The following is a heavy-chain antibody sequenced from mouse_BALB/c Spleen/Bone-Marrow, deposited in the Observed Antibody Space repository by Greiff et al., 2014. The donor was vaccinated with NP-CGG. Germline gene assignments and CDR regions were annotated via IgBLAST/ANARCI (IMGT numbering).Heavy chain of an antibody. V-gene: IGHV5-17*02. CDR2: ISSDSDII. D-gene: IGHD2-4*01. J-gene: IGHJ1*01. CDR1: GFTFSSFG. Sequence: EVQLVESGGGLVQPGGSRKLSCTASGFTFSSFGMHWVRQAPEKGLEWVAYISSDSDIIYYADTVKGRFTISRDNPKNTLFLRMTCLRSEDTAMYYCTRDHDYDWYFDVWGAGTTVTVSS. CDR3: TRDHDYDWYFDV.